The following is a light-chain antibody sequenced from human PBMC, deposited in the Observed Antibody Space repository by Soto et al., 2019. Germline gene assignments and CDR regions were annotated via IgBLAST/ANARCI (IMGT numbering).Light chain of an antibody. Sequence: SYELTQTPSVSVAPGQTARITLGGDNFRRTTVHWYQQKPGQAPVPVVYDDSDRHSGITERFSGSNSGTTATLTISRVEAGDDADYYSQVWDSTGHHVLFGAGTNVTVL. CDR2: DDS. J-gene: IGLJ2*01. V-gene: IGLV3-21*02. CDR3: QVWDSTGHHVL. CDR1: NFRRTT.